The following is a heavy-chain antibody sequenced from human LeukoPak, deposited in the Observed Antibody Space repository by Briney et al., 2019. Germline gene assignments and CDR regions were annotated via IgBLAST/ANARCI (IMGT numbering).Heavy chain of an antibody. CDR1: GFTFSSYS. J-gene: IGHJ4*02. D-gene: IGHD2-21*02. CDR2: ISSSSSTI. V-gene: IGHV3-48*02. CDR3: ARDTDLGVVTAIPSAFDY. Sequence: GGSLRPSCAASGFTFSSYSMNGVRQAPGKGREWVSYISSSSSTIYYADSVKGRFTISRDNAKNSLYLQMNSLRDEDTAVYYCARDTDLGVVTAIPSAFDYWGQGTLVTVSS.